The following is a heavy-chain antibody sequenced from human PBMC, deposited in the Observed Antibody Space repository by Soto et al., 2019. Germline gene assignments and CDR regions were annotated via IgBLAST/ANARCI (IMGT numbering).Heavy chain of an antibody. D-gene: IGHD3-16*01. CDR2: MWFDGSKK. J-gene: IGHJ4*02. CDR1: GFTFDTYV. CDR3: ARGARDFDY. V-gene: IGHV3-33*01. Sequence: QVQLVESGGGVVQPGRSLRLSCAASGFTFDTYVMHWVRQAPGKGLEWVALMWFDGSKKYYGDSVRGRFTISRDNSKNTLYLQMNSLRAEDTAVYYFARGARDFDYWGQGTLVTVSS.